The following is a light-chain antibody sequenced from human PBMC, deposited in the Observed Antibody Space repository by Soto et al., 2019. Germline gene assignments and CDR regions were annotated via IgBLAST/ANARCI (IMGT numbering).Light chain of an antibody. CDR1: SSDVGSYNF. CDR3: CSYAGSSTYV. CDR2: EVY. V-gene: IGLV2-23*02. Sequence: QSALTQPASVSGSPGQSITISCTGTSSDVGSYNFVSWYQQYPGKAPKVMIYEVYKRPSGVSNCFSGSTSGSTASLTISGLQVEDEADYYCCSYAGSSTYVFGTGTKLTVL. J-gene: IGLJ1*01.